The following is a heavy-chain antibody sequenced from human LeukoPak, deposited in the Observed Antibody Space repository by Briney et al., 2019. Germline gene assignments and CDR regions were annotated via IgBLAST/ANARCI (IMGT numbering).Heavy chain of an antibody. CDR3: ARGQWLAPIDY. CDR2: IYHSGST. Sequence: PSETLSLTCTVSGYSISSDYYWGWIRQPPGKGLEWIGSIYHSGSTYYKPSLKSRVTISVDTSKNQFSLKLSSVTAADTAVYYCARGQWLAPIDYWGQGTLVTVSS. D-gene: IGHD6-19*01. J-gene: IGHJ4*02. V-gene: IGHV4-38-2*02. CDR1: GYSISSDYY.